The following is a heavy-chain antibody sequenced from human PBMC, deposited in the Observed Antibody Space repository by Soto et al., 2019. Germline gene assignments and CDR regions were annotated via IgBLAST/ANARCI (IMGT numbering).Heavy chain of an antibody. D-gene: IGHD2-21*02. CDR3: VREPVCTDTDCYGFDA. J-gene: IGHJ5*02. V-gene: IGHV4-30-4*01. Sequence: QVQLQESGPGLVKPSQTLSLTCNVSGVSISSSDYAWSWIRQSPRKGLEWIAYIYFRGSIHYNPSFRSRATISRDASTNQLFLSLRSVTAADTAVYYCVREPVCTDTDCYGFDACGPGGPVTVSS. CDR1: GVSISSSDYA. CDR2: IYFRGSI.